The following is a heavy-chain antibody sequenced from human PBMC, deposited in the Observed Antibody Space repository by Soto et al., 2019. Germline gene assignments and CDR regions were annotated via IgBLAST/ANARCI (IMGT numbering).Heavy chain of an antibody. J-gene: IGHJ4*02. Sequence: PGESLKISCKGSGYSFTSYWIGWVRQMPGKGLEWMGIIYPGDSDTRHSPSFQGQVTISADKSLNTAYLQWRSLRASDTAMYYCARYRSDDYYEVEVDYWGQGTLVTVSS. CDR1: GYSFTSYW. CDR3: ARYRSDDYYEVEVDY. CDR2: IYPGDSDT. V-gene: IGHV5-51*01. D-gene: IGHD3-22*01.